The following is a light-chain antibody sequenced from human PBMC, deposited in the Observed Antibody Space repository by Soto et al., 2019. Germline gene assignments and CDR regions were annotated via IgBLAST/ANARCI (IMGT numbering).Light chain of an antibody. J-gene: IGLJ2*01. Sequence: QSVLTQPPSASGSPGQSVTISCTGTSSDVGDYNYVSWYQQHPGKAPKLMIYEVSKRPSGVPDRFSGSKSGNTASLTVSGLQAEDEADYYCSSYAGSNNLVFGGGTKLNVL. CDR2: EVS. CDR3: SSYAGSNNLV. CDR1: SSDVGDYNY. V-gene: IGLV2-8*01.